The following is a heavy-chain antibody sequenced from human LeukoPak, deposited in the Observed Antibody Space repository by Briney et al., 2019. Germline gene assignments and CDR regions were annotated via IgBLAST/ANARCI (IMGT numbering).Heavy chain of an antibody. J-gene: IGHJ4*02. D-gene: IGHD2-8*02. CDR1: GFKFSGYW. V-gene: IGHV3-7*01. CDR3: ARTRGVLGSIKHYFDY. CDR2: IKQDGSEK. Sequence: GGSLRLSCAASGFKFSGYWMSWVRQAPGKGLEWVANIKQDGSEKYYVDSVKGRFTFSRDNARISLYLQMNSLRADDTAVYYCARTRGVLGSIKHYFDYWGQGALVTVSS.